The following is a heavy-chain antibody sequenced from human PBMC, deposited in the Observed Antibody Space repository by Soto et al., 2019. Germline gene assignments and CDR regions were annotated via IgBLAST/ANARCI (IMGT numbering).Heavy chain of an antibody. D-gene: IGHD3-22*01. CDR2: ISYSGST. CDR1: GGSISSSDYY. J-gene: IGHJ4*02. Sequence: QVQLQESGPGLVKPSQTLSLTCTVSGGSISSSDYYWSWLRQHPGKGLEWIGYISYSGSTYYNPSLKSRVTISVDTSKNQFSLKLSSVTAADTAVYYCASVNFYDSSGYYYARWGQGTLVTVSS. CDR3: ASVNFYDSSGYYYAR. V-gene: IGHV4-31*03.